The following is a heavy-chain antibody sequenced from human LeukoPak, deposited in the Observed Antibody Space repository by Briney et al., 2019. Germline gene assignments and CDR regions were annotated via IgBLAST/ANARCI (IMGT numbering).Heavy chain of an antibody. D-gene: IGHD2-15*01. V-gene: IGHV4-39*01. CDR2: IYYSGST. CDR3: ARYQGYCSGGSCYHYFDY. J-gene: IGHJ4*02. CDR1: GGSISSSSYY. Sequence: PSETLSLTCTVSGGSISSSSYYWGWIRQPPGKGLEWIGSIYYSGSTNHNPSLKSRVTISVATSKNQFSLKLSSVTAADTAVYYCARYQGYCSGGSCYHYFDYWGQGTLVTVSS.